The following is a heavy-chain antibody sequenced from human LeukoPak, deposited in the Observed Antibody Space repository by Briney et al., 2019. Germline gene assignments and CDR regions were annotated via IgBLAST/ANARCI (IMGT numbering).Heavy chain of an antibody. J-gene: IGHJ4*02. D-gene: IGHD3-16*01. CDR1: GGSFSGYY. CDR3: ARGPTFIDY. V-gene: IGHV4-34*01. Sequence: SETLSLTCAVYGGSFSGYYWSWIRQPPGKGLEWIGEINHSGSTNYNPSLKSRVTISVDTSKNQFSLKLSSVTAADTAVYYCARGPTFIDYWGQGTLVTVSS. CDR2: INHSGST.